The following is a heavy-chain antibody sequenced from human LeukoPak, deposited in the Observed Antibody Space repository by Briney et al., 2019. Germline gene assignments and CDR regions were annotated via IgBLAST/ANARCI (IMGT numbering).Heavy chain of an antibody. J-gene: IGHJ5*02. D-gene: IGHD3-22*01. CDR2: ISAYNGNT. V-gene: IGHV1-18*01. CDR3: ARDTAYEGYYDSSDYSLNWFDP. Sequence: ASVKVSCKASGYTFTSYGISWVRQAPGQGLEWMGWISAYNGNTNYAQKLQGRVTMTTDTSTSTAYMELRSLRSDDTAVYYCARDTAYEGYYDSSDYSLNWFDPWGQGTLVTVSS. CDR1: GYTFTSYG.